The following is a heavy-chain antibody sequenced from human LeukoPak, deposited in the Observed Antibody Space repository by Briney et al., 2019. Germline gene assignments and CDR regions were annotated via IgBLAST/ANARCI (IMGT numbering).Heavy chain of an antibody. CDR3: ARREQQPYYFDY. Sequence: SGTLSLTCTVSGGSISSSSYYWGWIRQPPGKGLEWIGSIYYSGSTYYNPSLKSRVTISVDTSKNQFSLELSSVTAADTAVYYCARREQQPYYFDYWGPGTLVTVSS. V-gene: IGHV4-39*01. J-gene: IGHJ4*02. D-gene: IGHD6-13*01. CDR2: IYYSGST. CDR1: GGSISSSSYY.